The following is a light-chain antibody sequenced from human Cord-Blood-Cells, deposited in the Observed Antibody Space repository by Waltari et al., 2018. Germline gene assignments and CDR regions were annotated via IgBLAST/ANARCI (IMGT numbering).Light chain of an antibody. V-gene: IGKV1-39*01. CDR1: QSISSY. Sequence: DIQMTQSPSSLSASVGDRVTITYRASQSISSYLNWYQQKPGKAPKRLIYAASSLQSGVPSRFSGSGSGTDFTLTISSLQPEDFATYYCQQSYSTPLTFGPGTKVDIK. J-gene: IGKJ3*01. CDR2: AAS. CDR3: QQSYSTPLT.